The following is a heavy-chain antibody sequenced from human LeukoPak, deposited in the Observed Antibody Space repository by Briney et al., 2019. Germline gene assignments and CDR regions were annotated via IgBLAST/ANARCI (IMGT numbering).Heavy chain of an antibody. CDR3: ARDRGGLRYFDWLSWFDP. CDR2: ISAYNGNT. Sequence: ASVKVSCKASGYTFTSYGINWVRQAPGQGLEWMGWISAYNGNTNYAQKLQGRVTMTTDTSTSTAYMELRSLRSDDTAVYYCARDRGGLRYFDWLSWFDPWGQGTLVTVSS. J-gene: IGHJ5*02. D-gene: IGHD3-9*01. CDR1: GYTFTSYG. V-gene: IGHV1-18*01.